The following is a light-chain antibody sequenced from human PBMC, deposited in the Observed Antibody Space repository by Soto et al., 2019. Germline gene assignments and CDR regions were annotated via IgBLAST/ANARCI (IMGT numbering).Light chain of an antibody. CDR1: QNIGSR. J-gene: IGKJ2*01. Sequence: DIPMTQSPSTLSVSVGDRVTITCRASQNIGSRLAWYQQKLGKAPKLLIYEASTLDTGVPSRFSGSGSGTEFTLTISRLQPDDFATYFCQQYNSYNTFGQGTKLEIE. CDR2: EAS. CDR3: QQYNSYNT. V-gene: IGKV1-5*03.